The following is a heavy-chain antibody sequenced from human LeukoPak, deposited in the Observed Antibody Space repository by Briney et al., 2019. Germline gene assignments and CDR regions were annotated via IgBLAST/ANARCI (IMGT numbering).Heavy chain of an antibody. D-gene: IGHD3-9*01. J-gene: IGHJ4*02. CDR3: ARVRILTGYRSLDY. CDR2: IYYSGNT. V-gene: IGHV4-59*12. CDR1: GASISSYY. Sequence: SETLSLTCTVSGASISSYYWNWIRQPPGKGLEWIGYIYYSGNTNYNPSLKSRVTMSVDTSKNQFSLKVTSVTAADTAVYYCARVRILTGYRSLDYWGQGTLVTVSS.